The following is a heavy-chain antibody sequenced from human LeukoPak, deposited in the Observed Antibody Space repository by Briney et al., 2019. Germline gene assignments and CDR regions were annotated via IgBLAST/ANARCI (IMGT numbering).Heavy chain of an antibody. J-gene: IGHJ3*02. CDR3: ARLITGTTTAFDI. D-gene: IGHD1-7*01. V-gene: IGHV4-34*01. CDR1: GGSFSGYY. CDR2: INHSGST. Sequence: NPSETLSLTCAVYGGSFSGYYWSWIRQPPGKGLEWIGEINHSGSTNYNPSLKSRVTISVDTSKNQFSLKLSSVTAADTAVYYCARLITGTTTAFDIWGQGTMVTVSS.